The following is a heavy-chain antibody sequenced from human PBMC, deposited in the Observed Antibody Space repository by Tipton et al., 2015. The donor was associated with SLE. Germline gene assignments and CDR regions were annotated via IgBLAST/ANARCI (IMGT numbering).Heavy chain of an antibody. V-gene: IGHV5-51*03. Sequence: QLVQSGAEVKKPGESLKISCQGSGYTFSSYWIVWVRQRPGKGLEWMGIIYPTDSDIIYSPSFQGQVTISADESTSTAYLQLSSLKAADTAMYYRARGHGSGFYSDNWGQGTLVTVSS. CDR2: IYPTDSDI. J-gene: IGHJ4*02. CDR3: ARGHGSGFYSDN. D-gene: IGHD3-22*01. CDR1: GYTFSSYW.